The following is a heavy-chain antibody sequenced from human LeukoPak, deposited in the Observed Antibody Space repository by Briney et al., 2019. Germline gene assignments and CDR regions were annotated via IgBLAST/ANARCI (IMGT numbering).Heavy chain of an antibody. D-gene: IGHD5-24*01. J-gene: IGHJ4*02. CDR1: GFTFSSYA. CDR3: ARVRDGYTLDY. Sequence: GRSLRLSCAASGFTFSSYAMHWVRQAPGKGLEWVAVISYDGSNKYYADSVKGRFTISRDNSKNTLYLQMNSLRAEDTAVYYCARVRDGYTLDYWGQGTLVTVPS. CDR2: ISYDGSNK. V-gene: IGHV3-30-3*01.